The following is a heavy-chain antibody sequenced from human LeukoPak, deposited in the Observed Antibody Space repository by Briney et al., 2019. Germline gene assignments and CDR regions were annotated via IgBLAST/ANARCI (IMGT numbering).Heavy chain of an antibody. CDR1: GFTFSSYW. CDR2: INTDGSST. J-gene: IGHJ4*02. CDR3: ASTPLVAGDRGYFDY. V-gene: IGHV3-74*01. Sequence: GGSLRLSCAASGFTFSSYWMHWVRQAPGKGLVWVSRINTDGSSTSYADSVKGRFTISRDNAKNTLYLQMNSLRAEDTAVYYCASTPLVAGDRGYFDYWGQGTLVTVSS. D-gene: IGHD7-27*01.